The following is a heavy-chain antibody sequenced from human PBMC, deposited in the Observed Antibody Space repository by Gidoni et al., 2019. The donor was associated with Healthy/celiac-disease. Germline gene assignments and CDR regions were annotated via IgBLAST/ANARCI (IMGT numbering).Heavy chain of an antibody. CDR1: GYTLTELS. V-gene: IGHV1-24*01. D-gene: IGHD2-2*02. Sequence: QVQLVQSGAEVKKPGASVTVSCKVSGYTLTELSMHCVRPDPGKRLEWMGGFDPEDGETIYAQKFHGRITMTEDTSTATAYMELSSLRSEDTAVYYCATVRRYCSSTSCYTGYYYYYGMDVWGQGTTVTVSS. J-gene: IGHJ6*02. CDR3: ATVRRYCSSTSCYTGYYYYYGMDV. CDR2: FDPEDGET.